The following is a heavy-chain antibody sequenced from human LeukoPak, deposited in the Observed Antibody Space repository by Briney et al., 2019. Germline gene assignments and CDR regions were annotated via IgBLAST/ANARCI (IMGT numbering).Heavy chain of an antibody. CDR1: GYTFTGYY. J-gene: IGHJ6*03. Sequence: ASVKVSCKASGYTFTGYYMHWVRQAPGQGLEWMGWINPNSGGTNYAQKFQGRFTVTRDTSISTAYMELSRLRSDDTAVYYCAKEPYDSGSFRTDYYYMDVWGKGTTVTISS. V-gene: IGHV1-2*02. D-gene: IGHD3-10*01. CDR3: AKEPYDSGSFRTDYYYMDV. CDR2: INPNSGGT.